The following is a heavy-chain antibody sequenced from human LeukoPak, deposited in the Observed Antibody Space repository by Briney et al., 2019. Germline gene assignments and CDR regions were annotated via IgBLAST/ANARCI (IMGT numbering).Heavy chain of an antibody. Sequence: PSETLCLTCAVSGYSISSGYCWGWIRQPPGKGLEWIGSIYHSGSTYYNPSLKSRVTISVDTSKNQFSLKLSSVTATDAAIYYCERERSSSSDYWGQGTLVTVSS. V-gene: IGHV4-38-2*02. J-gene: IGHJ4*02. CDR2: IYHSGST. CDR3: ERERSSSSDY. D-gene: IGHD6-6*01. CDR1: GYSISSGYC.